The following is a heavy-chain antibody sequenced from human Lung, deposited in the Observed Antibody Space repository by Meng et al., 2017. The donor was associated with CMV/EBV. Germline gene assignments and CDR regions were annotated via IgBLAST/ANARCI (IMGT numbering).Heavy chain of an antibody. CDR1: EFTFNSYA. J-gene: IGHJ5*02. CDR3: TREGRLNWFDP. V-gene: IGHV3-30*04. CDR2: ISYDGRDK. Sequence: GGSXRLSCADSEFTFNSYAMHWVRQAPGKGLEWVAIISYDGRDKYYAESVKGRFTISRDNSKNTLYLQMNSLRTEDTALYFCTREGRLNWFDPWGQGTLVTVSS.